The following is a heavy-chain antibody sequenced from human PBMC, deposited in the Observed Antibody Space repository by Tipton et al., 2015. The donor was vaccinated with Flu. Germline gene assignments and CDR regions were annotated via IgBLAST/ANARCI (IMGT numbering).Heavy chain of an antibody. J-gene: IGHJ4*02. V-gene: IGHV4-38-2*01. CDR3: ARHTGDSVRGVIDY. Sequence: LRLSCSVSGDSIGSDYFWGWIRQPPGKGLQWIGNVHRSGNTYYNPSLTSRVTISVDKSKNQFSLKLSSVTAADTAVYYCARHTGDSVRGVIDYWGQGTLVTVSS. CDR1: GDSIGSDYF. D-gene: IGHD3-10*02. CDR2: VHRSGNT.